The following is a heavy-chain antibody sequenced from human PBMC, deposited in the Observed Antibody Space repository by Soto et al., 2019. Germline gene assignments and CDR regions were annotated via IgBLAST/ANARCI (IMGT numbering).Heavy chain of an antibody. D-gene: IGHD5-12*01. J-gene: IGHJ6*02. CDR3: AREGPQDIVATITYYYSGMDF. CDR2: IIPIFGTA. Sequence: FSVKRACKTAGESLSIDPSGWGLKATRQGLEWMGGIIPIFGTANYAQKFQGRVTITADESTSTAYMELSSLRSEDTAVYYCAREGPQDIVATITYYYSGMDFWRQGTTVTVSS. CDR1: GESLSIDP. V-gene: IGHV1-69*01.